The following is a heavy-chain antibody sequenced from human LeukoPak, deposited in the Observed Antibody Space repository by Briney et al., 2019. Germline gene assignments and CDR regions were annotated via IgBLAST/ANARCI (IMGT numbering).Heavy chain of an antibody. Sequence: GASVKVSCKASGGTFSSYAISWVRQAPGQGLEWMGRIIPILGIANYAQKFQGRVTITADKSTSTAYMELSSLRSEDTAVYYCARGVVTAPDTVYYCYGMDVWGQGTTVTVSS. V-gene: IGHV1-69*04. J-gene: IGHJ6*02. D-gene: IGHD2-21*02. CDR1: GGTFSSYA. CDR2: IIPILGIA. CDR3: ARGVVTAPDTVYYCYGMDV.